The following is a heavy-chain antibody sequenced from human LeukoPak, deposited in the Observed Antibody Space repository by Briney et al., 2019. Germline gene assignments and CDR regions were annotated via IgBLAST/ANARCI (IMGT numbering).Heavy chain of an antibody. CDR2: INHSGST. V-gene: IGHV4-34*01. CDR1: GGSFSGYY. Sequence: PSETLSLTCAVYGGSFSGYYWSWIRQPPGKGLEWIGEINHSGSTNYNPSLKSRVTISVDTSKNQFSLKLSSVTAADTAVYYCARRPRVGYYGSGSYYKSGSNFDYWGREPWSPSPQ. CDR3: ARRPRVGYYGSGSYYKSGSNFDY. J-gene: IGHJ4*02. D-gene: IGHD3-10*01.